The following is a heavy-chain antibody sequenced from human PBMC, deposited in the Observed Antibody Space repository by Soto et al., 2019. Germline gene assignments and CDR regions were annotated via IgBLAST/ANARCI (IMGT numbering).Heavy chain of an antibody. J-gene: IGHJ6*02. V-gene: IGHV1-3*01. CDR3: ARDPSYYGMDV. Sequence: ASVKVSCKASGFTFTSSAVQWVRQARGQRLEWMGWINAGNGNTKYSQKFQGRVTITRDISASTAYMELSSLRSEDTAVYYCARDPSYYGMDVWGQGTTVTVSS. CDR1: GFTFTSSA. CDR2: INAGNGNT.